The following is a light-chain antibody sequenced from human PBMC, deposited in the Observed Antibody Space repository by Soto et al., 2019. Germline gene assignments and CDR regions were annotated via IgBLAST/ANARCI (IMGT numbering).Light chain of an antibody. CDR3: QQYGSP. Sequence: EIVMTQSPATLSLSPWERATLSCRASQSVSSSYLAWYQQKPGQAPRLLIYGASSRATGIPDRFSGSGSGTDFTLTISRLEPEDFAVYYCQQYGSPFGGGTKVDIK. J-gene: IGKJ4*01. CDR1: QSVSSSY. V-gene: IGKV3-20*01. CDR2: GAS.